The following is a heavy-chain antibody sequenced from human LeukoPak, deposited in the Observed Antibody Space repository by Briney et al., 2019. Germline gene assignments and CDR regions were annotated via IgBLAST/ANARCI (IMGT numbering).Heavy chain of an antibody. Sequence: AGGSLRLSCAASGFTFSDYYMSWIRQAPGKGLEWVSYISSSGSTIYYADSVKGRFTISRDNAKNSLYLQMNSLRAEDTAVYYCARAPGAIAAAYFDYWGQGTLVTVSS. CDR1: GFTFSDYY. D-gene: IGHD6-13*01. V-gene: IGHV3-11*04. J-gene: IGHJ4*02. CDR2: ISSSGSTI. CDR3: ARAPGAIAAAYFDY.